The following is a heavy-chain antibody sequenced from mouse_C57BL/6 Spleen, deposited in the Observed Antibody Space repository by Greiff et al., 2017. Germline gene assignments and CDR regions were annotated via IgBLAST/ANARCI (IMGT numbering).Heavy chain of an antibody. CDR1: GYTFTSYW. D-gene: IGHD2-1*01. CDR2: IDPSDSYT. CDR3: ARKGRWYPEY. Sequence: QVQLQQPGAELVKPGASVKLSCKASGYTFTSYWMQWVKQRPGQGLEWIGEIDPSDSYTNYNQKFKGKATLTVDTSSSTAYMQLSRLTSEAAAVYYGARKGRWYPEYWGQGTTLTVSS. V-gene: IGHV1-50*01. J-gene: IGHJ2*01.